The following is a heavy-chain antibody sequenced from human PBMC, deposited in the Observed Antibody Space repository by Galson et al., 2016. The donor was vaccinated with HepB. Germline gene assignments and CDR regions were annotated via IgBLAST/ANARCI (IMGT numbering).Heavy chain of an antibody. Sequence: SLRLSCAASGFTFSSYGIHWVRQAPGKGLEWVAVVSYDGSDKYYADSVKGRFTISRDNSNNTLFLQMNSLRAEDTAVYYCAKDVGGRYFLHFDYWGQGTLVTVSS. J-gene: IGHJ4*02. CDR1: GFTFSSYG. CDR3: AKDVGGRYFLHFDY. CDR2: VSYDGSDK. V-gene: IGHV3-30*18. D-gene: IGHD1-26*01.